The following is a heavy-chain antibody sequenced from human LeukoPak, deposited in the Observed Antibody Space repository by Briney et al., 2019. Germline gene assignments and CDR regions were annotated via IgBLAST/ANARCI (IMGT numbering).Heavy chain of an antibody. J-gene: IGHJ5*02. V-gene: IGHV5-51*01. D-gene: IGHD6-25*01. CDR3: ARHTKRPQAGWFDP. CDR2: IYPRDSQI. Sequence: GESLKISCKASGYNCTTYLIGGVRQMPGKGLEYMGIIYPRDSQIRYSPSFQGQVTISADKSISTAYLQWTSLKASDPAIYYCARHTKRPQAGWFDPWGQGTLVTVSS. CDR1: GYNCTTYL.